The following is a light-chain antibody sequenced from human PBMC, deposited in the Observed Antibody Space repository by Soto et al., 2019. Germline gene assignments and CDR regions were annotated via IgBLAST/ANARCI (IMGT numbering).Light chain of an antibody. CDR1: QSILYSSNNKNY. V-gene: IGKV4-1*01. CDR3: QQYYDAPQT. J-gene: IGKJ1*01. Sequence: DIVMTQSPDSLAVSLGERATINCKSSQSILYSSNNKNYLAWYQQKPGQPPKLLIYWASTRESGVPDRFSGSGSGTDFTLTISSLQAGDVALYYCQQYYDAPQTFGQGTKVEIK. CDR2: WAS.